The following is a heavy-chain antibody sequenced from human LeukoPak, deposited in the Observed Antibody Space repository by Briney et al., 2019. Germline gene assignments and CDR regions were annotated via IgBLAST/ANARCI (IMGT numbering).Heavy chain of an antibody. D-gene: IGHD5/OR15-5a*01. CDR1: GGSISSGGYY. J-gene: IGHJ4*02. V-gene: IGHV4-30-2*01. Sequence: PSETLSLTCTVSGGSISSGGYYWSWIRQPPGKGLEWIGYIYHSGSTYYNPSLRSRVTISVDTSKNQFSLKLSSVTAADTAVYYCARHSSVRSPFDYWGQGTLVAVSS. CDR3: ARHSSVRSPFDY. CDR2: IYHSGST.